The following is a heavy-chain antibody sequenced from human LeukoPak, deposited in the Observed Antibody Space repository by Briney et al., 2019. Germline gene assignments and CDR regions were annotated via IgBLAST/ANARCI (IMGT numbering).Heavy chain of an antibody. CDR3: AKVSGSGSYPAN. Sequence: GGSLRLSCAASGFTYSSYGMHWVRQAPAKGLEWVAFIRYEGSNKYYADSVKDRFSIARHNPKNTLYLQMNSMRAEDTAVYYCAKVSGSGSYPANWGQGTLVTVSS. J-gene: IGHJ4*02. CDR1: GFTYSSYG. V-gene: IGHV3-30*02. D-gene: IGHD3-10*01. CDR2: IRYEGSNK.